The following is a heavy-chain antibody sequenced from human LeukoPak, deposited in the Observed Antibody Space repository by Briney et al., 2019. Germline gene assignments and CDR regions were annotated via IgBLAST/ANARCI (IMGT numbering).Heavy chain of an antibody. D-gene: IGHD3-22*01. CDR2: INHSGST. CDR3: ATRWAMIDFQH. V-gene: IGHV4-34*01. J-gene: IGHJ1*01. Sequence: KPSETLSLTCAVYGGSFSGYYWSWIRQPQGKGLEWIGEINHSGSTNYNPSLKSRVTISVDTSKNQFSLKLSSVTAADTAVYYCATRWAMIDFQHWGQGTLVTVSS. CDR1: GGSFSGYY.